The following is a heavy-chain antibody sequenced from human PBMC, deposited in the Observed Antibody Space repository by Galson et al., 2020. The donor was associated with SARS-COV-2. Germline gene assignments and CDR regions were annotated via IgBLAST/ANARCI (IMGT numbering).Heavy chain of an antibody. Sequence: GGSLRLSCAASGFIFSSHAMHWVRQAPGKGLEWVAQIFFDGSDKYYGDSVKGRFTISRDSSKNTVYLQMNNLRADDTAVYYCARDGQTSSGWAFDYWGQGTLVTVSS. CDR2: IFFDGSDK. J-gene: IGHJ4*02. V-gene: IGHV3-33*01. D-gene: IGHD6-19*01. CDR3: ARDGQTSSGWAFDY. CDR1: GFIFSSHA.